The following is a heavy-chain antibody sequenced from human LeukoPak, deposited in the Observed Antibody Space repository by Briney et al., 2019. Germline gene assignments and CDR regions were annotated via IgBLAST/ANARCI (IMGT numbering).Heavy chain of an antibody. CDR2: ISAYNGNT. J-gene: IGHJ4*02. CDR1: GYTFTSYG. Sequence: ASVKVSCTASGYTFTSYGIIWVRQAPGQGLEWMGWISAYNGNTNYAQNLQGRVTMTTHTSTSTAYMELRSLRSDDTAVYYCARGLKNTAMVTSFDYCGQGTLVTVSS. D-gene: IGHD5-18*01. V-gene: IGHV1-18*01. CDR3: ARGLKNTAMVTSFDY.